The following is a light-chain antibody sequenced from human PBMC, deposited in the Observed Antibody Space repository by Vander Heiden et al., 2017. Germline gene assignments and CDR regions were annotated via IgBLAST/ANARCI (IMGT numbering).Light chain of an antibody. J-gene: IGKJ2*01. CDR3: QQSDSTPYT. V-gene: IGKV1-39*01. Sequence: THLIGPPSSLSASVGDRVTITCRASQSISSYLNWYQQKPGKAPKLLIYAASSLQSGVPSRFSGSGSGTDFTLTISSLQPEDFATYYCQQSDSTPYTFGQGTKLEIK. CDR1: QSISSY. CDR2: AAS.